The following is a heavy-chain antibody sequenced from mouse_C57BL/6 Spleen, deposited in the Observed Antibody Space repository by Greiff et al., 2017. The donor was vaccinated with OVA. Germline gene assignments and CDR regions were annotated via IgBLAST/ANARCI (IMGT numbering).Heavy chain of an antibody. Sequence: EVQLQQSGPVLVKPGASVKMSCKASGYTFTDYYMNWVKQSHGKSLEWIGVINPYNGGTSYNQKFKGKATLTVDKSSSTAYMELNSLTSEDSAVYYCARLDDDYAMDYWGQGTSVTVSS. D-gene: IGHD2-12*01. J-gene: IGHJ4*01. V-gene: IGHV1-19*01. CDR3: ARLDDDYAMDY. CDR2: INPYNGGT. CDR1: GYTFTDYY.